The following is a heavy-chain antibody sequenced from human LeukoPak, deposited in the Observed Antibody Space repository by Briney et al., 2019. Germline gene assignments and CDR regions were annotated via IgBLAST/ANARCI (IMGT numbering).Heavy chain of an antibody. Sequence: SETLSLTCTVSGYSISSGYYCGWLRQPPGKGLEWIGSIYHSGSTYYNPSLKSRVTISVDTSKNHFSLQLSSVTAADTAVYYCARAVWDILTGYPLNWFDRWGQGTLVTVSA. V-gene: IGHV4-38-2*02. CDR1: GYSISSGYY. CDR2: IYHSGST. CDR3: ARAVWDILTGYPLNWFDR. J-gene: IGHJ5*02. D-gene: IGHD3-9*01.